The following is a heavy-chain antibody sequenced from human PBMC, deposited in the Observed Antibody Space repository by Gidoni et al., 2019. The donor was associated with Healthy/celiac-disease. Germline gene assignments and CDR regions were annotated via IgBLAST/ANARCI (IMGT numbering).Heavy chain of an antibody. CDR3: AGSGYDPAT. CDR1: GFTFSSYA. Sequence: QVQLVESGGGVVQPGRSLSLSCAASGFTFSSYAMHWVRQAPGKGLEWVAVISYDGSNKYYADSVKGRFTISRDNSKNTLYLQMNSLRAEDTAVYYCAGSGYDPATWGQGTLVTVSS. J-gene: IGHJ4*02. V-gene: IGHV3-30-3*01. D-gene: IGHD5-12*01. CDR2: ISYDGSNK.